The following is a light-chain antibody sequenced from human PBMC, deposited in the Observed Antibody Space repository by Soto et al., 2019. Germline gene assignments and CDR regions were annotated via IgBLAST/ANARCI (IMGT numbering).Light chain of an antibody. V-gene: IGKV3-15*01. J-gene: IGKJ4*01. CDR2: DAS. Sequence: EIVMTQSPATLSVSPGERATLSCRASQGVSSNLAWYQQTPGQAPRLLIYDASTRATGIPARFSGSGSGTEFTLTISSLQSEDFAVYYCQHYNNWPLTFGGGTKVEIK. CDR1: QGVSSN. CDR3: QHYNNWPLT.